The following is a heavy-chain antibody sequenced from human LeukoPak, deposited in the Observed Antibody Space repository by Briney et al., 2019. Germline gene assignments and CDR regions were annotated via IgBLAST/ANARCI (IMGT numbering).Heavy chain of an antibody. J-gene: IGHJ6*02. CDR1: GFTFSSYG. V-gene: IGHV3-30*18. Sequence: GGSLRLSCAASGFTFSSYGMHWVRQAPGKGLEWVAVISYDGSNKYYADSVKGRFTISRDNSKNTLYLQMNSLRAEDTAVYYCAKDQRIGYYGCYGMDVWGQGTTVTVSS. CDR3: AKDQRIGYYGCYGMDV. CDR2: ISYDGSNK. D-gene: IGHD3-10*01.